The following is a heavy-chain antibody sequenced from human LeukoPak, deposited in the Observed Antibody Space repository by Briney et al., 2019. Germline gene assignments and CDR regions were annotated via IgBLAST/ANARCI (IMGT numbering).Heavy chain of an antibody. CDR3: ARAVAGTNALDI. J-gene: IGHJ3*02. D-gene: IGHD6-19*01. CDR1: GFTFSSYW. V-gene: IGHV3-74*01. Sequence: GGSLRLSCAASGFTFSSYWMHWVRQAPGKGLVWVSRINGDGSTTTYAGSVKGRFTISRDNAKNTLYLQMNSLRAEDTAVYYYARAVAGTNALDIWGQGTLVTVSS. CDR2: INGDGSTT.